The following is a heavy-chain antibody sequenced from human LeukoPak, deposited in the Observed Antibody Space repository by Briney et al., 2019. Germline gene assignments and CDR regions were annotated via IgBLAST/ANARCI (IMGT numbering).Heavy chain of an antibody. CDR1: GYTFTGYY. Sequence: ASVKVSCKASGYTFTGYYMHWVRQAPGQGLEWMGWINPNSGGTNYAQKFQGRVTMTRDTSISTAYMELSRLRSDDTAVYYCARGPTLQSGPYGAFDIWGQGTMVTVSS. CDR3: ARGPTLQSGPYGAFDI. V-gene: IGHV1-2*02. J-gene: IGHJ3*02. CDR2: INPNSGGT. D-gene: IGHD4-17*01.